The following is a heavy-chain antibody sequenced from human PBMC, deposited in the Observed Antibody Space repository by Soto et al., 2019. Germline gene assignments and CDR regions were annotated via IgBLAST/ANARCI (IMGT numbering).Heavy chain of an antibody. D-gene: IGHD1-7*01. CDR3: ASRDPGTSVDY. J-gene: IGHJ4*02. CDR1: GGSFTSNNW. Sequence: SETLSLTCAVSGGSFTSNNWWTWVRQPPGQGPEWIGEIYRTGSTNYNPSLKSRVTISLDKSENQFSLKVTSLTAADTAVYYCASRDPGTSVDYWGQGTLVTVSS. V-gene: IGHV4-4*02. CDR2: IYRTGST.